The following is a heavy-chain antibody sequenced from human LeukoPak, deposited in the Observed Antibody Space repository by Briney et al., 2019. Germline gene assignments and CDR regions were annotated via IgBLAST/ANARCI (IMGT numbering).Heavy chain of an antibody. V-gene: IGHV4-39*07. Sequence: SETLPLTCTVSVGSLSSSSYYWGWIRQPPGKGLEWIGSIYYSGSTYYNPSLKSRVTISVDTSKNQFSLKLSSVTAADTAVYYCARDLQWMPVDYWGQGTLVTVSS. CDR1: VGSLSSSSYY. D-gene: IGHD5-12*01. CDR3: ARDLQWMPVDY. CDR2: IYYSGST. J-gene: IGHJ4*02.